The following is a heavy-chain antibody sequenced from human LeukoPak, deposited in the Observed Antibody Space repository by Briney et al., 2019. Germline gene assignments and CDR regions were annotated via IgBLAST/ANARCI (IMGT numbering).Heavy chain of an antibody. Sequence: SETLSLTCAVYDGSFSGYYWSWIRQPPGKGLEWIGSIFRSGTTYYNPSLRSRVTISVDTSKNQFSLKLSSVTAADTAVYYCARDSRNYYDSSGRYYFDYGGQGTLVTVSS. J-gene: IGHJ4*02. CDR2: IFRSGTT. D-gene: IGHD3-22*01. CDR3: ARDSRNYYDSSGRYYFDY. V-gene: IGHV4-34*12. CDR1: DGSFSGYY.